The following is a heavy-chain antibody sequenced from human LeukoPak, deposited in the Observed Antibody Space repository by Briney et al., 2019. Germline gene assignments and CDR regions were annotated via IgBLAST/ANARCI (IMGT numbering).Heavy chain of an antibody. CDR2: INHSGST. Sequence: PSETLSLTCAVYGGSFSGYYWSWIRQPPGKGLEWIGEINHSGSTDYNPSLKSRVTISVDMSKNQFSLKLSSVTAADTAVYYCARVAGSSPWGQGTLVTVSS. D-gene: IGHD1-1*01. V-gene: IGHV4-34*01. CDR1: GGSFSGYY. J-gene: IGHJ5*02. CDR3: ARVAGSSP.